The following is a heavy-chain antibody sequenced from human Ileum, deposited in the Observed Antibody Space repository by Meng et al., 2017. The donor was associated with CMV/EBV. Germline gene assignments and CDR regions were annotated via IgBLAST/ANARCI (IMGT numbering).Heavy chain of an antibody. CDR2: IKYDGSEK. CDR3: GRNRVDL. V-gene: IGHV3-7*01. Sequence: GESLKISCAASGFTFSSYWMSWVRQAPGKGLEWVANIKYDGSEKFYVDSVKGRFTISRDNAKNSLFLQMNSLRVDDTAVYYCGRNRVDLWGQGTLVTVSS. J-gene: IGHJ5*02. D-gene: IGHD1-14*01. CDR1: GFTFSSYW.